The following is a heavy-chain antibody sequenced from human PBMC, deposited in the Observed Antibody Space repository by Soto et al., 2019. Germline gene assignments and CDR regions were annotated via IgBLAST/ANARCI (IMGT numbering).Heavy chain of an antibody. CDR1: GGTFSSYS. J-gene: IGHJ4*02. CDR3: ARGAAGIAVAGPSYYFHY. V-gene: IGHV1-69*02. Sequence: QVQLVQSGAEVKKPGSSVKVSCKASGGTFSSYSISWVRQAPGQGLEWMGRIIPILGIANYAQKLQGRVTITADKSTSTAYMELSSLRSEDTAVYYCARGAAGIAVAGPSYYFHYWGQGTLVTVSS. CDR2: IIPILGIA. D-gene: IGHD6-19*01.